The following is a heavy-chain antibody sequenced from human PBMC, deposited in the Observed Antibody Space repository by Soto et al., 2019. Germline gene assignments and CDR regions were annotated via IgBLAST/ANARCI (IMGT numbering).Heavy chain of an antibody. D-gene: IGHD3-16*01. CDR1: GCRVTIYW. CDR2: IYPGDSDT. V-gene: IGHV5-51*01. J-gene: IGHJ5*02. Sequence: GEAQKLSCKVSGCRVTIYWSGCERQLPGKGLEWMGIIYPGDSDTRYSPSFQGQVTISADKSISTAYLQWSSLKASDTAMYYCGGIGGEAPVFEPWGQGTLVTVSS. CDR3: GGIGGEAPVFEP.